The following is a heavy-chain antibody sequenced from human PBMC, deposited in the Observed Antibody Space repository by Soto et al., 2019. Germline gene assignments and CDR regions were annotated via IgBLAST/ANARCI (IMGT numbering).Heavy chain of an antibody. CDR1: GFTFSSYG. D-gene: IGHD6-13*01. V-gene: IGHV3-30*03. J-gene: IGHJ3*02. Sequence: QVQLVESGGGVVQPGRSLRLSCAASGFTFSSYGMHWVRQAPGKGLEWVAVISYDGSNKYYADSVKGRFTISRDNSKNTLYLQMNSLRAEDTAVYYCVSSSWETGAFDIWGQGTMVTVSS. CDR3: VSSSWETGAFDI. CDR2: ISYDGSNK.